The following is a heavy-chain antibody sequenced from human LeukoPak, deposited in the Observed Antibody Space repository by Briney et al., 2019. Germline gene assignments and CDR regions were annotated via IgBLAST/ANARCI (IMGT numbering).Heavy chain of an antibody. CDR1: GFTFDDYA. CDR2: ISWNSGSI. Sequence: GGSLRLSCAASGFTFDDYAMHWVRQAPGKGLEWVSGISWNSGSIGYADSVKGRFTISRDNAKNSLYLQMNSLRAEDTALYYCAKGALAMSSSSPTFDYWGQGTLVTVSS. CDR3: AKGALAMSSSSPTFDY. D-gene: IGHD6-13*01. V-gene: IGHV3-9*01. J-gene: IGHJ4*02.